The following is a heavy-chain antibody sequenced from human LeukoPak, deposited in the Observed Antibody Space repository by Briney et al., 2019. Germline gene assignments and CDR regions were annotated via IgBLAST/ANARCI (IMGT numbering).Heavy chain of an antibody. CDR2: ISSGSTYI. V-gene: IGHV3-21*01. Sequence: GGSLRLSCAASGFTFSSYNMNWVRQAPGKGLEWVSYISSGSTYIYYADSVKGRFTISRDNGKNSLYLQMNSLRAEDTAVYYCARKGYYASSGYLGYFQHWGQGTLVTVSS. J-gene: IGHJ1*01. D-gene: IGHD3-22*01. CDR1: GFTFSSYN. CDR3: ARKGYYASSGYLGYFQH.